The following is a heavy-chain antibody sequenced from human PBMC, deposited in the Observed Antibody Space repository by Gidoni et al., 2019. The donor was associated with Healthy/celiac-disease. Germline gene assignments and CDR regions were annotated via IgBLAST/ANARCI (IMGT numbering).Heavy chain of an antibody. V-gene: IGHV3-23*01. CDR3: AKDQGYGDYDFDY. CDR1: GFPFSSYA. Sequence: EVQLLESGGGLVQPGGSLRLSCAASGFPFSSYAMGWVRQAPGKGLEWVSAIRGSGGSTYYADSVKGRFTISRDNSKNTLYLQMNSLRAEDTAVYYCAKDQGYGDYDFDYWGQGTLVTVSS. CDR2: IRGSGGST. J-gene: IGHJ4*02. D-gene: IGHD4-17*01.